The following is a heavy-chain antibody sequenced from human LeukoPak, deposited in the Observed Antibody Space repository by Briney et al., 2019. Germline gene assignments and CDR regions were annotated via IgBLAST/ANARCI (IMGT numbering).Heavy chain of an antibody. Sequence: SSETLSLTCTVSGGSMSSSSYYWGWIRQPPGKGLEWIGNMYYTGSTYYNPSLKSRVTISVGTSKNQFSLKLTSVTAADTAVYYCASQTRHCSGGSCYGGWFDPWGQGILVTVSS. J-gene: IGHJ5*02. CDR2: MYYTGST. CDR1: GGSMSSSSYY. V-gene: IGHV4-39*01. CDR3: ASQTRHCSGGSCYGGWFDP. D-gene: IGHD2-15*01.